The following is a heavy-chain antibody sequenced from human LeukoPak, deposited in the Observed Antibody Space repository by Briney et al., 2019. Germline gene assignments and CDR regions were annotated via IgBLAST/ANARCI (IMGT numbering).Heavy chain of an antibody. J-gene: IGHJ6*03. V-gene: IGHV4-34*01. CDR1: GGSFSGNY. D-gene: IGHD3-16*01. CDR3: ARHGPPRAGWGRKYYYMDV. CDR2: INHSGRT. Sequence: SETLSLTCAVYGGSFSGNYWGWIRQPPGKGLEWIGEINHSGRTNYNPSLKSRVTISVDTSKNQFSLKLSSVTAADTAVYYCARHGPPRAGWGRKYYYMDVWGKGTTVTISS.